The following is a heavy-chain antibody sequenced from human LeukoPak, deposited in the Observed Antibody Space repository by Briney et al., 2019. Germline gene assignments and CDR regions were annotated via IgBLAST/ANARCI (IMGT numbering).Heavy chain of an antibody. D-gene: IGHD5-12*01. Sequence: GASVKVSCKASGGTFSSYAISWVRQAPGQGLEWMGGIIPIFGTANYAQKFQGRVTITADESTSTAYMELSSLRSEDTAVYYCASRGYSGYDLADSDYWGQGTLVTVSS. V-gene: IGHV1-69*13. CDR1: GGTFSSYA. CDR3: ASRGYSGYDLADSDY. CDR2: IIPIFGTA. J-gene: IGHJ4*02.